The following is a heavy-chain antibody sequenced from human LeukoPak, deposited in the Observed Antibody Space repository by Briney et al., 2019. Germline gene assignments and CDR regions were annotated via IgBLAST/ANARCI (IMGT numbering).Heavy chain of an antibody. CDR3: ARDAGNSGYGCDL. D-gene: IGHD5-12*01. CDR1: GFIFSQYS. J-gene: IGHJ5*02. Sequence: PGGSLRLSCAASGFIFSQYSINWVRQAPGKRLEWVSHIRSSSETFYADSVKGRFTISRDNARNSLYLQMNNLRGEDTAIYYCARDAGNSGYGCDLWGQGTLVTVSS. CDR2: IRSSSET. V-gene: IGHV3-48*01.